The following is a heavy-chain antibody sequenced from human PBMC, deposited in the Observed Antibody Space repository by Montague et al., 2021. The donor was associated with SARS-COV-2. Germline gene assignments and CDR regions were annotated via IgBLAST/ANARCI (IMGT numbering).Heavy chain of an antibody. J-gene: IGHJ6*02. CDR1: GGSFSGYY. CDR3: ARGRVVGALAFYYYYGMDV. CDR2: INHSGST. V-gene: IGHV4-34*01. D-gene: IGHD1-26*01. Sequence: SETLSLTCAVYGGSFSGYYWSWIRQPPGKGLEWIGEINHSGSTNYNPSLKSRVTISVDTSENQFSLKLSSVTAADTAVYYCARGRVVGALAFYYYYGMDVWGQGTTVTVSS.